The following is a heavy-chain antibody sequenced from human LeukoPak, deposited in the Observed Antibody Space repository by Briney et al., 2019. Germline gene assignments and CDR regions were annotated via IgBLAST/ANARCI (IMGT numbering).Heavy chain of an antibody. CDR1: GGSFSGYY. CDR2: INQSGST. CDR3: ARGGINDGGLDI. V-gene: IGHV4-34*01. Sequence: SETLSLTCAVYGGSFSGYYWSWIRQPPGKGLEWIGEINQSGSTNYNPSLKSRVTISEDTSKNQFSLKVTSVTAADTAVYYCARGGINDGGLDIWGQGTVVTVSS. D-gene: IGHD4-23*01. J-gene: IGHJ3*02.